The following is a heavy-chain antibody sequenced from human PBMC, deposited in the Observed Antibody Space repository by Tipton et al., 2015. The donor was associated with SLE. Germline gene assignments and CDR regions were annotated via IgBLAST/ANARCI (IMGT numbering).Heavy chain of an antibody. D-gene: IGHD3-22*01. CDR2: FHHKGSS. CDR3: ARDTDRGSSAYAGAFDF. J-gene: IGHJ3*01. CDR1: GGSITTYY. V-gene: IGHV4-38-2*02. Sequence: TLSLTCSVSGGSITTYYWSWIRQPPGRGLEWIGSFHHKGSSYYSPSLGSRVTISGDTSRNQFSLTLSSVTAADTAVYYCARDTDRGSSAYAGAFDFWGQGTMVTVS.